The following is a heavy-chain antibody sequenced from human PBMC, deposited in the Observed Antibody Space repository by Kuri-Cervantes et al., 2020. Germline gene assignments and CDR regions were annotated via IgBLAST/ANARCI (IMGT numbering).Heavy chain of an antibody. CDR2: ISGSGGST. Sequence: GGSLRLSCAASGFTFSSYGMHWVRQAPGKGLEWVSAISGSGGSTYYADSVKGRFTISRDNAKNSLYLQMNSLRAEDTALYYCAKEYSRGYTYGHDAFDMWGQGTRVTVSS. J-gene: IGHJ3*02. D-gene: IGHD5-18*01. CDR3: AKEYSRGYTYGHDAFDM. CDR1: GFTFSSYG. V-gene: IGHV3-21*04.